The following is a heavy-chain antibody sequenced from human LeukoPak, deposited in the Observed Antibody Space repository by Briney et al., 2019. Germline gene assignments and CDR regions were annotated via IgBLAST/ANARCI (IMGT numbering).Heavy chain of an antibody. J-gene: IGHJ4*02. CDR2: INPNSGGT. Sequence: GASVPVSCQASGYTFTEYFMHGVGPAPGKGLEWMGWINPNSGGTNYLQRLQGRVTMTRDTSISTVYMELSRLRSDDTAVCYCAREGGKYYSGGSYYIDYWGQGTLVTVSS. CDR3: AREGGKYYSGGSYYIDY. D-gene: IGHD2-15*01. V-gene: IGHV1-2*02. CDR1: GYTFTEYF.